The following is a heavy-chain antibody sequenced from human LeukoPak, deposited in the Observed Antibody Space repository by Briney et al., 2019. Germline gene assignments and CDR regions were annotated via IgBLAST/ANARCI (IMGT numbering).Heavy chain of an antibody. CDR3: ARRRRDGYNWYYFDY. Sequence: SETLSLTCTVSGGSISSSTYYWGWIRQPPGKGLEWIGNIYYSGSTYYNPSLKSRVTISMDTSKNQLSLNLSSVTAADSAVYYCARRRRDGYNWYYFDYWGQGTLVTVSS. CDR1: GGSISSSTYY. D-gene: IGHD5-24*01. V-gene: IGHV4-39*01. CDR2: IYYSGST. J-gene: IGHJ4*02.